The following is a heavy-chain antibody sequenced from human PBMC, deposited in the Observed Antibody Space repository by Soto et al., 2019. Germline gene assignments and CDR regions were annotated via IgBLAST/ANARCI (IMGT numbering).Heavy chain of an antibody. V-gene: IGHV4-39*07. Sequence: SETLSLTCTVSGGSISSSSYYWGWIRQPPGKGLEWIGQISHTGITDYNPSLKSRVTISVDKSKAQLSLNLASMAAADTAVYYCARHGGKFFNSWGQGTLVTVSS. J-gene: IGHJ4*02. CDR2: ISHTGIT. CDR3: ARHGGKFFNS. D-gene: IGHD2-15*01. CDR1: GGSISSSSYY.